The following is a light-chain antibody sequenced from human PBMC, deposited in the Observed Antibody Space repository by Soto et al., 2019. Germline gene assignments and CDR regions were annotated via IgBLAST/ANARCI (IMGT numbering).Light chain of an antibody. V-gene: IGKV3-11*01. CDR3: QQRNDWPRIT. CDR1: QTIKTY. CDR2: DAS. Sequence: EIVLTQSPATLSLSPGERVTLSCRASQTIKTYLAWYQQKPGQAPRLLISDASNRATGVPARFSGSGSGTDFTLTINNLEPEDFAVYFCQQRNDWPRITFGQGTRLEIK. J-gene: IGKJ5*01.